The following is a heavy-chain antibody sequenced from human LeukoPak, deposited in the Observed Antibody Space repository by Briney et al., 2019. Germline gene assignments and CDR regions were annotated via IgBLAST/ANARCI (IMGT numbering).Heavy chain of an antibody. Sequence: PGGSLRLSCAASGFTFSDYYMSWIRQAPGKGLEWVSYINSNGSTIYYADSVKGRFTISRDNAKNSLYLQMNSLGADDTAVYYCARGSKSRGTYGVYGAGNFDYWGQGTLVTVSS. V-gene: IGHV3-11*01. J-gene: IGHJ4*02. D-gene: IGHD4-17*01. CDR1: GFTFSDYY. CDR3: ARGSKSRGTYGVYGAGNFDY. CDR2: INSNGSTI.